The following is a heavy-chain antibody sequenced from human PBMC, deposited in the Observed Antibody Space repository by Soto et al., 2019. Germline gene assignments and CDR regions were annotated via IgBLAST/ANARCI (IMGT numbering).Heavy chain of an antibody. Sequence: GGSLRLSCAAPGFTFSSYWMSWVRQAPGKGLEWVANIKQDGSEKYYVDSVKGRFTISRDNAKNSLYLQMNSLRAEDTAVYYCARGRLLDDAFDIWGQGTRSPSPQ. D-gene: IGHD1-26*01. CDR3: ARGRLLDDAFDI. V-gene: IGHV3-7*01. CDR1: GFTFSSYW. J-gene: IGHJ3*02. CDR2: IKQDGSEK.